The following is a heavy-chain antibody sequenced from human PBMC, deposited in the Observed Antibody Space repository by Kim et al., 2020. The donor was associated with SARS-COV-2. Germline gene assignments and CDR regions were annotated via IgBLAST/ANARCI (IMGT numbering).Heavy chain of an antibody. J-gene: IGHJ4*02. CDR1: GGSISSYY. V-gene: IGHV4-59*13. D-gene: IGHD3-3*01. Sequence: SETLSLTCTVSGGSISSYYWSWIRQPPGKGLEWIGYIYYSGSTNYNPSLKSRVTISVDTSKNQFSLKLSSVTAADTAVYYCASAAKDLYYDFWSGYYYFDYWGQGTLVTVSS. CDR2: IYYSGST. CDR3: ASAAKDLYYDFWSGYYYFDY.